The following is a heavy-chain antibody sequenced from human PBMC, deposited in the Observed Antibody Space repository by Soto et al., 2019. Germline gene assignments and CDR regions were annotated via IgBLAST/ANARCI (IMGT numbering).Heavy chain of an antibody. D-gene: IGHD1-1*01. Sequence: PSDPLSLTCTVSGGSISRYYWSWIRQPPGKGLEWIGYIYYSGSTNYNPSLKSRVTISVDTSKNQFSLKLSSVTAADTAVYYCARHDNWNYSPFDSWGQRTLVTVSS. CDR1: GGSISRYY. CDR3: ARHDNWNYSPFDS. J-gene: IGHJ4*02. CDR2: IYYSGST. V-gene: IGHV4-59*08.